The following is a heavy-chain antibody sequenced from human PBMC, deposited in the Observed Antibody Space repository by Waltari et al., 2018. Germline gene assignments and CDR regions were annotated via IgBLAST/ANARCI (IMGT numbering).Heavy chain of an antibody. Sequence: EVQLLESGGGLVTPGGSLSLSCEASGFTFSIYNMNWVRQAPGKGLEWVSSIGDGALFIYYSDSVKGRFTISRDNAKSSLYLQMNSLRAEDTALYYCARDGGLDAMDGSGVFDIWGQGTMVTVSS. CDR2: IGDGALFI. CDR3: ARDGGLDAMDGSGVFDI. CDR1: GFTFSIYN. J-gene: IGHJ3*02. V-gene: IGHV3-21*02. D-gene: IGHD2-8*01.